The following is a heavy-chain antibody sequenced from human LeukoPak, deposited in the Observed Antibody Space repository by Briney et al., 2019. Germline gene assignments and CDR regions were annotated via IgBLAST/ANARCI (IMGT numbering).Heavy chain of an antibody. CDR3: ARGGGPDY. CDR2: IYYSGST. CDR1: GGSISSGGYS. V-gene: IGHV4-30-4*07. D-gene: IGHD3-16*01. Sequence: KPSETLSLTCAVSGGSISSGGYSWSWIRQPPGKGLEWIGYIYYSGSTYYNPSLKSRVTISVDTSKNQFSLKLSSVTAADTAVYYCARGGGPDYWGQGTLVTVSS. J-gene: IGHJ4*02.